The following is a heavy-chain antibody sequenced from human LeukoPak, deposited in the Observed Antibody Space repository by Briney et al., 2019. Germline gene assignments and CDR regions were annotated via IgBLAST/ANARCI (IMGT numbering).Heavy chain of an antibody. CDR3: ARRVCSGGSCYLDY. Sequence: SETLSLTCTVSGGSISSYYWSWIRRPPGQGLEWIGYIYYSGSTNYNPSLTSRVTISVDTSKNQFSLKLSSVTAADTAVYYCARRVCSGGSCYLDYWGQGTLVTVSS. J-gene: IGHJ4*02. V-gene: IGHV4-59*01. CDR2: IYYSGST. CDR1: GGSISSYY. D-gene: IGHD2-15*01.